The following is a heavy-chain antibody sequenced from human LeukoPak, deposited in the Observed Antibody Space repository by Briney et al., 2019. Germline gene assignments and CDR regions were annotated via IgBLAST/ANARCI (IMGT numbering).Heavy chain of an antibody. CDR3: VRGIAGAANDH. J-gene: IGHJ4*02. V-gene: IGHV3-74*01. CDR1: GFTFSGYW. Sequence: GGSLRLTCADSGFTFSGYWMHWVRQAPGKGLVWVSRINLDGSSTTYADSVKGRVTMSRENAANMLYLQMNSLRADNTAVYYCVRGIAGAANDHWGQGTLVTVSS. CDR2: INLDGSST. D-gene: IGHD6-19*01.